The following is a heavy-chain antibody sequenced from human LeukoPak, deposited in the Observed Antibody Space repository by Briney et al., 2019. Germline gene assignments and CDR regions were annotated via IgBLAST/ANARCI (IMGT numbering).Heavy chain of an antibody. CDR1: GGSFSGYY. J-gene: IGHJ4*02. V-gene: IGHV4-34*01. D-gene: IGHD3-3*01. Sequence: SETLSLTCAVYGGSFSGYYWSRIRQPPGKGLEWIGEINHSGSTNYNPSLKSRVTISVDTSKNQFSLKLSSVAAADTAVYYCARSGRVFGVVIIHKLDYWGQGTLVTASS. CDR2: INHSGST. CDR3: ARSGRVFGVVIIHKLDY.